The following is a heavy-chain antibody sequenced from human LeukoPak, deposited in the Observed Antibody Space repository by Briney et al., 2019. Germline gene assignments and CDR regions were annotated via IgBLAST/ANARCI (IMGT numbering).Heavy chain of an antibody. CDR1: GFTFSSYA. D-gene: IGHD5-18*01. Sequence: GGSLRLSCAASGFTFSSYAMHWVRQAPGKGLEWVAVISYDGSNKYYADSVKGRFTISRDNSKNTLYLQMNSLRAEDTAVYYCAKASAMVTIPDYWGQGTLVTVSS. J-gene: IGHJ4*02. V-gene: IGHV3-30-3*01. CDR2: ISYDGSNK. CDR3: AKASAMVTIPDY.